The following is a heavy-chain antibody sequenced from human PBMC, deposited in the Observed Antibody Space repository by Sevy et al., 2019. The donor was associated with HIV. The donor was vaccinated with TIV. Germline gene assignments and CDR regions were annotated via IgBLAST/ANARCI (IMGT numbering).Heavy chain of an antibody. D-gene: IGHD6-19*01. CDR3: ARASITPRFAVAGTRYYYGMDV. CDR1: GGSISSYY. Sequence: SETLSLTCTVSGGSISSYYWSWIRQPPGKGLEWIGYIYYSGSTNYNPSLKSRVTISVDTFKNQFSLKLSSVTAADTAVYYCARASITPRFAVAGTRYYYGMDVWGQGTTVTVSS. CDR2: IYYSGST. V-gene: IGHV4-59*01. J-gene: IGHJ6*02.